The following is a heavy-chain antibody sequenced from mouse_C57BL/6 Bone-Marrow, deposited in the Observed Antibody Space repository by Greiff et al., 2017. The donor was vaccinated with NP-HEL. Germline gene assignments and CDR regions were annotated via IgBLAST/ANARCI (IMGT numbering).Heavy chain of an antibody. D-gene: IGHD1-1*01. CDR3: ARSDYYGSSSLDD. CDR2: IDPSDSST. CDR1: GYTFTSYW. Sequence: QVQLKQPGAELVRPGTSVKLSCKASGYTFTSYWMPWVKQRPGQGLEWIGVIDPSDSSTNYNQKFKGKATLTVDTSSSTAYMQLSSLTSEDSAVYYCARSDYYGSSSLDDWGQGTTLTVSS. V-gene: IGHV1-59*01. J-gene: IGHJ2*01.